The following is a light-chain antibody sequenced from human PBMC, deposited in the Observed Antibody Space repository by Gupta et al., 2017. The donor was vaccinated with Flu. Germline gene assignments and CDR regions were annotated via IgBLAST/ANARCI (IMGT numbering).Light chain of an antibody. V-gene: IGKV1-33*01. Sequence: DIQMTQSPSSLSASVGDRVTITCQASQDISNYLNWYQQKPGKAPKLLIYGASNLETGVPSRFSGSGYGTDFTFTISSRQPEDIATYYCQQYDNVPPNIFGQGTKLEMK. CDR1: QDISNY. CDR2: GAS. J-gene: IGKJ2*01. CDR3: QQYDNVPPNI.